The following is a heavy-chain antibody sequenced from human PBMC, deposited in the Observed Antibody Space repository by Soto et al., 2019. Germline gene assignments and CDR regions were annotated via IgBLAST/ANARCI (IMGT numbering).Heavy chain of an antibody. V-gene: IGHV4-39*01. CDR3: ARQNDYDILTGYYVGSPFDY. J-gene: IGHJ4*02. CDR2: IYYSGST. CDR1: GGSISSSSYY. Sequence: SETLSLTSTVSGGSISSSSYYWGWIRQPPGKGLVWIGSIYYSGSTYYNPSLKSRVTIFVDTSKNQFSLKLSSVTAADTAVYYCARQNDYDILTGYYVGSPFDYWGQGTLVTVSS. D-gene: IGHD3-9*01.